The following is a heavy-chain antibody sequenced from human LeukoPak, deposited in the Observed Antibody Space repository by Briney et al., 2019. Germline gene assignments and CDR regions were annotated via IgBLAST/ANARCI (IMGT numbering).Heavy chain of an antibody. J-gene: IGHJ4*02. CDR2: ISGTGGST. V-gene: IGHV3-23*01. D-gene: IGHD6-13*01. Sequence: GGSLRLSCAASGFTFSSYAMSWVRQAPGKGLEWVSAISGTGGSTYHADSVKGRFTISRDNSKNTLYLQMNSLRAEDTTVYYCAKDAGIGAGGIFEYWGQGTLVTVSS. CDR1: GFTFSSYA. CDR3: AKDAGIGAGGIFEY.